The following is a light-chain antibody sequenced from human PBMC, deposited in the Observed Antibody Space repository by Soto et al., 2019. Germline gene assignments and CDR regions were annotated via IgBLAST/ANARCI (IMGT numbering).Light chain of an antibody. J-gene: IGKJ4*01. Sequence: DIQMTQSPSTLSASAGDRVTITCRASQSISTSLAWYQQKPGKAPNVLIYKASSLQTGVPSRLSGSGSRTESTLTISSLQTDDFATYYCQQYKSYPVTFGGGTKVEIK. V-gene: IGKV1-5*03. CDR3: QQYKSYPVT. CDR2: KAS. CDR1: QSISTS.